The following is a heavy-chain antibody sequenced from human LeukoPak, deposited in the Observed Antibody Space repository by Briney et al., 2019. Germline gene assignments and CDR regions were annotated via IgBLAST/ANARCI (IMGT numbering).Heavy chain of an antibody. CDR1: GGSFSGYY. CDR3: ARVSVGATKYMGY. CDR2: INHSGST. D-gene: IGHD1-26*01. J-gene: IGHJ4*02. Sequence: PSETLSLTCAVCGGSFSGYYWSWIRQPPGKGLEWIGEINHSGSTNYNPSLKSRVTISVDTSKNQFSLKLSSVTAADTAVYYCARVSVGATKYMGYWGQGTLVTVSS. V-gene: IGHV4-34*01.